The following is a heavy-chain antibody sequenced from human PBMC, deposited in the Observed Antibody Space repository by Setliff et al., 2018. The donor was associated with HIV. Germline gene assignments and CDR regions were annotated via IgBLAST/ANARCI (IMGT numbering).Heavy chain of an antibody. Sequence: SVKVSCKASGGTFSSYTISWVRQAPGQGLEWMGRIIPILGIANYAQKFQGRVTITADKSTSTAYMELRSLRSEDTAVYYCARARNGWITMVRGVKNYYYGMDVWGQGTMVTVSS. V-gene: IGHV1-69*02. CDR3: ARARNGWITMVRGVKNYYYGMDV. D-gene: IGHD3-10*01. CDR2: IIPILGIA. J-gene: IGHJ6*02. CDR1: GGTFSSYT.